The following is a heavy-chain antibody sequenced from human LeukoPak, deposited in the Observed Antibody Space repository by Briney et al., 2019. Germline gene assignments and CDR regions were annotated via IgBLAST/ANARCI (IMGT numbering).Heavy chain of an antibody. D-gene: IGHD2-2*01. J-gene: IGHJ1*01. V-gene: IGHV3-7*01. CDR2: IKPDGSDK. CDR3: AREGFPPGVLH. CDR1: GFTFSSYS. Sequence: GGSLRLSCAASGFTFSSYSMNWVRQAPGKGLECVANIKPDGSDKYYVDSMKGRFTISRDNAKNSLYLQMNNLRAEDTAVYYCAREGFPPGVLHWGQGTLVTVSS.